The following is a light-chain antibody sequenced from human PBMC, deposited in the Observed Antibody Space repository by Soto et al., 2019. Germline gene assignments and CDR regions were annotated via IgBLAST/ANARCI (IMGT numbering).Light chain of an antibody. J-gene: IGKJ5*01. Sequence: EIVLTQSPATLSLSPGERATLSCRASQYITIYLAWYQQKPGQAPRLLIYDASNRATGIPARFSGSGSGTDFTLTISSLEPDDLAVYYCQQRADWSITFGQGTRLEIK. V-gene: IGKV3-11*01. CDR2: DAS. CDR3: QQRADWSIT. CDR1: QYITIY.